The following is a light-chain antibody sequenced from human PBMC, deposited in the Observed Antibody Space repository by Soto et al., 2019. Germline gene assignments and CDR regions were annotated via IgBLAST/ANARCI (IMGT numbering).Light chain of an antibody. J-gene: IGKJ1*01. V-gene: IGKV1-5*03. CDR3: QQYNSYSWT. Sequence: DIQMTQSPSTLSASVGDRVTITCRASQSISSWLAWYQQKPGKAPKLLIYKASSLESGVPSRFSGSGSGTEFTHTINSLQPDDFANYYCQQYNSYSWTFGQGTKVEIK. CDR1: QSISSW. CDR2: KAS.